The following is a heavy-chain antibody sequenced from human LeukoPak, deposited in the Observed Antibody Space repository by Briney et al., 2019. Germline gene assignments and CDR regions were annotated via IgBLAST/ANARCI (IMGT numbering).Heavy chain of an antibody. J-gene: IGHJ6*03. D-gene: IGHD2-2*01. Sequence: PSETLSLTCAVYGGSFSGYYWSWIRQPPGKGLEWIGEINHSGSTNYNPSLKSRVTISVDTSKNQFSLKLSSVTAADTAVYYCARVWYCSSTNCHDLYYYYMDVWGKGTTVTVSS. CDR2: INHSGST. V-gene: IGHV4-34*01. CDR1: GGSFSGYY. CDR3: ARVWYCSSTNCHDLYYYYMDV.